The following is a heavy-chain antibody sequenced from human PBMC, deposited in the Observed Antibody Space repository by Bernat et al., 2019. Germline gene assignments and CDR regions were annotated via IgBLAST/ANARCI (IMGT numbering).Heavy chain of an antibody. Sequence: QVQLQESGPGLVKPSETLSPTCAVSGYSISSGYYWGWIRQPPGKGLEWIGSIYHSGSTYYNPSLKSRVTISVDTSKNQFSLKLSSVTAADTAVYYCARFGDIVVVVAATRGSQAGFDYWGQGTLVTVSS. CDR3: ARFGDIVVVVAATRGSQAGFDY. D-gene: IGHD2-15*01. V-gene: IGHV4-38-2*01. CDR2: IYHSGST. CDR1: GYSISSGYY. J-gene: IGHJ4*02.